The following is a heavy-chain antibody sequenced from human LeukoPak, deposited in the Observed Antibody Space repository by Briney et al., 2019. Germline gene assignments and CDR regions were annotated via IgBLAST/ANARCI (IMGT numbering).Heavy chain of an antibody. D-gene: IGHD5-24*01. Sequence: ASVKVSCKPSGYTFTCYYMHWVRQAPGQGLEWMGWINSNSGGTKYAQKFQDRVTMTRDTSISTAYMELSMLTSDDTAVYYCANRRDGYNSGFDYWGQGTLVTVSS. CDR3: ANRRDGYNSGFDY. J-gene: IGHJ4*02. V-gene: IGHV1-2*02. CDR1: GYTFTCYY. CDR2: INSNSGGT.